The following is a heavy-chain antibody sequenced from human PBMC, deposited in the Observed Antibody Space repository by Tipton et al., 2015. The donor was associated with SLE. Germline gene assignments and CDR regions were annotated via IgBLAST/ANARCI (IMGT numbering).Heavy chain of an antibody. D-gene: IGHD1-14*01. V-gene: IGHV1-18*01. J-gene: IGHJ4*02. CDR1: GYTFTSYG. Sequence: QLVQSGAEVKKPGASVKVSCKASGYTFTSYGISWVRQAPGQRLEWMGWISAYNGNTNYAQKLQGRVTMTPDTSTSKAYMELRSLRSDGPAVYYCARDEAIIGGIFDYWGQGTLVTVSS. CDR3: ARDEAIIGGIFDY. CDR2: ISAYNGNT.